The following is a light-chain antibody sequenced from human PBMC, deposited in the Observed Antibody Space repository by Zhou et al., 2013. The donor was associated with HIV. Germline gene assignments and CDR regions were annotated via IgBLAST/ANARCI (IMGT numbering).Light chain of an antibody. CDR1: QDISTY. V-gene: IGKV1-9*01. CDR2: AAS. CDR3: QQLNSYLWT. J-gene: IGKJ1*01. Sequence: DIQLTQSPSFLSASVGDRVTITCRASQDISTYLAWYQQRPGKAPKLLIYAASTLQSGVPSRFSGSGSGTEFTLTISCLQPEDYATYFCQQLNSYLWTFGQ.